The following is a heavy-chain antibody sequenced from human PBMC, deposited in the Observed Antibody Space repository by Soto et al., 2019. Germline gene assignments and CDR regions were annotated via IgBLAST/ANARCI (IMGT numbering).Heavy chain of an antibody. V-gene: IGHV1-24*01. D-gene: IGHD3-16*01. J-gene: IGHJ5*02. CDR1: GYTLTELS. CDR2: FDPEDSET. CDR3: ATDLRVGDTGNWFDP. Sequence: ASVKVSCKVSGYTLTELSMHWVRQAPGKGLERMGGFDPEDSETIYAQKFQGRVTMTEDTSTDTAYMELSSLRSEDTAVYYCATDLRVGDTGNWFDPWGQGTLVTVSS.